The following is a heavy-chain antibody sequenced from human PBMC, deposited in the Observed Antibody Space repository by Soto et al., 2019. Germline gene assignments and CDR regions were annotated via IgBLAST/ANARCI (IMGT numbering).Heavy chain of an antibody. J-gene: IGHJ4*02. CDR1: GFTVSSNY. Sequence: PGGSLRLSCAASGFTVSSNYMSWVRQAPGKGLEWVSVIYSGGSSYYADSVKGRFTISRHNSKNTLYLQMNSLRAEDTAVYYCARGHSYDFWSGYLGYWGQGTLVTVSS. D-gene: IGHD3-3*01. CDR2: IYSGGSS. CDR3: ARGHSYDFWSGYLGY. V-gene: IGHV3-53*04.